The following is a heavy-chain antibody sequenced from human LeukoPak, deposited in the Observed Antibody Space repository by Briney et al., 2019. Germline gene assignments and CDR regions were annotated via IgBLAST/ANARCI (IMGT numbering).Heavy chain of an antibody. CDR2: ISYDGSNE. V-gene: IGHV3-30*03. Sequence: GGSLRLSCAASGFTFSSYGMHWVRQAPGKGLEWVAVISYDGSNEYYADSVKGRFTISRDNSKNTLYLQMNSLRAEDTAVYYCASNYYDSSGYPKDFDYWGQGTLVTVSS. J-gene: IGHJ4*02. D-gene: IGHD3-22*01. CDR1: GFTFSSYG. CDR3: ASNYYDSSGYPKDFDY.